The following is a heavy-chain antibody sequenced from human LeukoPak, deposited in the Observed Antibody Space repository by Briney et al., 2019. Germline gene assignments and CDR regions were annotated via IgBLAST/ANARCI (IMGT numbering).Heavy chain of an antibody. CDR2: ISGSDRST. CDR1: GGSISSSSYY. J-gene: IGHJ4*02. D-gene: IGHD3-22*01. CDR3: AKVKWDSSGYFDY. V-gene: IGHV3-23*01. Sequence: PSETLSLTCTVSGGSISSSSYYWGWIRQPPGKGLEWVSGISGSDRSTYYADSVKGRFTISRDNSKNTVYLQMNSLRAEDTAIYYCAKVKWDSSGYFDYWGQGTLVTVSS.